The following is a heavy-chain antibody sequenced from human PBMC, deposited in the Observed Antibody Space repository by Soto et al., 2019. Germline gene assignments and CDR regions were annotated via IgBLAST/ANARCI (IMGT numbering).Heavy chain of an antibody. V-gene: IGHV4-39*01. CDR1: GGSISSSSYY. J-gene: IGHJ6*03. CDR2: IYYSVST. CDR3: ARSVWNYYYMDV. D-gene: IGHD2-8*01. Sequence: PSETLSLTCTVSGGSISSSSYYWGWIRQPPGKRLEWIGCIYYSVSTYYNPSLKSRVTISVDTSKNQFSLKLSSVTAADTAVYYCARSVWNYYYMDVWGKGTTVTVSS.